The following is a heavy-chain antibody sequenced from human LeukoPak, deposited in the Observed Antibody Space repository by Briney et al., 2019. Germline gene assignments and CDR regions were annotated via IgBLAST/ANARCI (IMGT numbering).Heavy chain of an antibody. V-gene: IGHV1-46*01. CDR2: INPSAGST. CDR3: ATPGGAYCGGDCYSNYYYGMDV. CDR1: GYTFTSYY. Sequence: ASVKVSCKASGYTFTSYYMHWVRQAPGQGLEWMGIINPSAGSTSYAQKFQGRVTMTRDTSTSTVYMELSSLRSEDTAVYYCATPGGAYCGGDCYSNYYYGMDVWGQGTTVTVSS. J-gene: IGHJ6*02. D-gene: IGHD2-21*02.